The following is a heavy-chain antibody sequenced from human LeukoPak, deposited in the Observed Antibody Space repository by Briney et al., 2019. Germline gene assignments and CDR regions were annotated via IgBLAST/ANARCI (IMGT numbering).Heavy chain of an antibody. CDR2: IHRAGRT. V-gene: IGHV4-4*02. CDR1: GVSISSSEW. Sequence: SETLSLTCAVSGVSISSSEWWIWVRPPPGQGLEWIGEIHRAGRTRYNPSLKSRVTISMDYSKNQFSLKLTSVTAADTAIYYCGKTDIYFNPIDYWGPGSLVTVSS. D-gene: IGHD3-9*01. CDR3: GKTDIYFNPIDY. J-gene: IGHJ4*02.